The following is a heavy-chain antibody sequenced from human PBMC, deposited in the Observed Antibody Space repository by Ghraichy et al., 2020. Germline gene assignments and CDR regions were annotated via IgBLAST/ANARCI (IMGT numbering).Heavy chain of an antibody. D-gene: IGHD7-27*01. CDR3: ARSSGRLDV. CDR1: GFTFTSYW. J-gene: IGHJ6*02. CDR2: INSDGSTI. Sequence: AGSLRLSCAASGFTFTSYWMHWVRQAPGKGLVWVSHINSDGSTINYADSVKGRFTISRDNAENTLYLQMNSLRAEDTAVYYCARSSGRLDVWGQGTTVTVSS. V-gene: IGHV3-74*01.